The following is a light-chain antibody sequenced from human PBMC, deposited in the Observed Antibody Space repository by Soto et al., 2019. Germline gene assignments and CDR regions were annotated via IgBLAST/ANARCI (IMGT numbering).Light chain of an antibody. J-gene: IGKJ1*01. CDR2: GAS. CDR1: HSVRTNY. V-gene: IGKV3-20*01. Sequence: LTQSAGAVCLPQGQRVTLSCRTTHSVRTNYLAWYQEQPRQSPRLLIYGASTRATGIPERFSGSGSGTDFTLTISRLEPEDFAVYYCQDYGSSAWTFGQGTKVDIK. CDR3: QDYGSSAWT.